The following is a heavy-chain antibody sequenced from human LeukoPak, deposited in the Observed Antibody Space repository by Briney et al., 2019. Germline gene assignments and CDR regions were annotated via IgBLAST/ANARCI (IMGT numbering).Heavy chain of an antibody. CDR1: GFTFSSYG. D-gene: IGHD3-3*01. J-gene: IGHJ6*03. CDR2: IRYDGSNK. V-gene: IGHV3-30*02. CDR3: AKEVARGFWSGHMDV. Sequence: GGSLRLSCAASGFTFSSYGMHWVRQAPGKGLEWVAFIRYDGSNKYYADSVKGRFTISRGNSKNTLYLQMNSLRAEDTAVYYCAKEVARGFWSGHMDVWGKGTTVTVSS.